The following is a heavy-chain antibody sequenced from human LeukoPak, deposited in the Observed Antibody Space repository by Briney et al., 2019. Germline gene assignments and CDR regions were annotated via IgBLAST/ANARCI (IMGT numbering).Heavy chain of an antibody. CDR1: GYSFTSYW. J-gene: IGHJ6*03. CDR2: IYPGDSDT. V-gene: IGHV5-51*01. Sequence: GESLKIFCKGSGYSFTSYWIGWVRQMPGKGLEWMGIIYPGDSDTRYSPSFQGQVTISADKSISTAYLQWSSLKASDTAMYCCARHMASYYYYMDVWGKGTTVTVSS. D-gene: IGHD3-10*01. CDR3: ARHMASYYYYMDV.